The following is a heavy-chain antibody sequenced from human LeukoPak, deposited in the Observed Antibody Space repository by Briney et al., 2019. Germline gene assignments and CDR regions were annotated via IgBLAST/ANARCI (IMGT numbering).Heavy chain of an antibody. J-gene: IGHJ6*02. CDR3: ARGLVPKKTYYYYYGMDV. V-gene: IGHV3-30*04. Sequence: PGGSLRLSCAASGFTFSSYAMHWVRQAPGKGLEWEAVISYDGSNKYYADSVKGRFTISRDNSKNALYLQMNSLRAEDMAVYYCARGLVPKKTYYYYYGMDVWGQGTTVTVSS. CDR1: GFTFSSYA. CDR2: ISYDGSNK. D-gene: IGHD6-13*01.